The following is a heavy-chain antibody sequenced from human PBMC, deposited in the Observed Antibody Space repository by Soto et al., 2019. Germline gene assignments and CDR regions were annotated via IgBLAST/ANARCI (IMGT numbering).Heavy chain of an antibody. CDR2: IYYSGST. Sequence: SETLSLTCTVSGGSISSGGYYWSWIRQHPGKGLEWIGYIYYSGSTYYNPSLKSRVTISVDTSKNQFSLKLSSVTAADTAVYYCARAFGTTHPFDYWGQGTLVTVSS. D-gene: IGHD1-7*01. CDR1: GGSISSGGYY. CDR3: ARAFGTTHPFDY. J-gene: IGHJ4*02. V-gene: IGHV4-31*03.